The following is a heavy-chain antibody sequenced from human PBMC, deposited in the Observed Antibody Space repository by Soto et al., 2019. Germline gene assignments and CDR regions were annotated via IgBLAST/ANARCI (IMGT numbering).Heavy chain of an antibody. CDR1: GGSISSSSYY. Sequence: SETLSLTCTVSGGSISSSSYYWGWIRQPPGKGLEWIGSIYYSGSTYYNPSLKSRVTISVDTSKNQFSLKLSSVTAADTAVYYCERSNGDYDDAFDIWGQGTMVTVSS. J-gene: IGHJ3*02. CDR2: IYYSGST. V-gene: IGHV4-39*01. CDR3: ERSNGDYDDAFDI. D-gene: IGHD4-17*01.